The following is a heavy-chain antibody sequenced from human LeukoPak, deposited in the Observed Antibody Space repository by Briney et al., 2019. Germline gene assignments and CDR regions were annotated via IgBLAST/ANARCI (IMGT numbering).Heavy chain of an antibody. J-gene: IGHJ5*02. V-gene: IGHV4-59*01. CDR2: IYYSGSI. Sequence: SETLSLTCTVSGGSISSYYWSWIRQPPGKGLEWIGYIYYSGSINYNPSLKSRVTVSVDTSKNQFSLKLSSVTAADTAVYYCARYRLNWFDPWGQGTLVTVSS. D-gene: IGHD5-12*01. CDR3: ARYRLNWFDP. CDR1: GGSISSYY.